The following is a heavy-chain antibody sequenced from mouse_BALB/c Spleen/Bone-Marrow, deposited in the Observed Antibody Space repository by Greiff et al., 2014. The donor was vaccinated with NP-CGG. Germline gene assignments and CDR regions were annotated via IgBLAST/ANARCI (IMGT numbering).Heavy chain of an antibody. CDR3: ANYDYGWYFDV. D-gene: IGHD2-4*01. CDR2: IDPANGNT. V-gene: IGHV14-3*02. J-gene: IGHJ1*01. CDR1: GFNIKDTY. Sequence: VQLQQPGAELVKPGASVKLSCTASGFNIKDTYMHWVKQRPEQGLEWIGRIDPANGNTKYDPKFQGKATITADTSSNTAYLQLSSPTSEDTAVYYCANYDYGWYFDVWGAGTTVTVSS.